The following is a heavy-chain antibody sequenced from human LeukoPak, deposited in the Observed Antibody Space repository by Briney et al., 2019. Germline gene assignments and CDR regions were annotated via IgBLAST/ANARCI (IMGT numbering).Heavy chain of an antibody. V-gene: IGHV3-30-3*01. D-gene: IGHD1-14*01. Sequence: GGSLRLSCAASGFTFSSYAMHWVRQAPGKGLEWVAVISYDGSNKYYADSVKGRFTISRDNSKNTLYLQMNSLRAEDTAVYYVARDKLLTMSGTADNSKHWGQGTWSPSPQ. CDR2: ISYDGSNK. CDR1: GFTFSSYA. J-gene: IGHJ1*01. CDR3: ARDKLLTMSGTADNSKH.